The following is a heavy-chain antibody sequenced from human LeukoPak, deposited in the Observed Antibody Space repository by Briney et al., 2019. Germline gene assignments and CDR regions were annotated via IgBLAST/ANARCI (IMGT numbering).Heavy chain of an antibody. D-gene: IGHD3-22*01. Sequence: GGSLRLSCAASGFTFSSYEMNWVRQAPGKGLEWVSVISGSGGITYYADSVKGRFTISRDNSKNTLYLQMNSLRAEDTAVYYCAKDSYDSSAFYVSAMDYWGQGTLVTVSS. CDR1: GFTFSSYE. J-gene: IGHJ4*02. CDR2: ISGSGGIT. CDR3: AKDSYDSSAFYVSAMDY. V-gene: IGHV3-23*01.